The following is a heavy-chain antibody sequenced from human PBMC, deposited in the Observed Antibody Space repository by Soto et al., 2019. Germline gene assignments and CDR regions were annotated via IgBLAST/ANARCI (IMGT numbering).Heavy chain of an antibody. V-gene: IGHV4-59*12. CDR2: IYYTGST. CDR1: GGSLSSYY. Sequence: PSETLSLTCTVSGGSLSSYYWSWIRQPPGKGLEWIGYIYYTGSTTYNPSIKSRVTISLDTSKNQFSLKLSSVTAADTAVYYCARGTAYGNYYYGMDVWGQGTTVTVSS. CDR3: ARGTAYGNYYYGMDV. D-gene: IGHD1-1*01. J-gene: IGHJ6*02.